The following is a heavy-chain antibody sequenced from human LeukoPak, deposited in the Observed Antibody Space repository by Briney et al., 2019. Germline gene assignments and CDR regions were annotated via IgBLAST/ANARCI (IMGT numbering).Heavy chain of an antibody. D-gene: IGHD2-21*01. CDR3: ARDLDNDGYSYFDY. J-gene: IGHJ4*02. CDR2: IIGDGSVT. Sequence: GGSLRLSCAASEFAFSANWMHWVRQAPGRGLVWVSRIIGDGSVTNYADSVKGRFTISRDNAKNTLYLQMNSLRAEDTAVYYCARDLDNDGYSYFDYWGQGSLVTISS. V-gene: IGHV3-74*01. CDR1: EFAFSANW.